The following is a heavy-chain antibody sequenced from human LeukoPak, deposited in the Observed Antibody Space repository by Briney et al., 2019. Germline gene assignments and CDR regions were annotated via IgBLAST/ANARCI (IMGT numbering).Heavy chain of an antibody. J-gene: IGHJ4*02. V-gene: IGHV3-11*01. D-gene: IGHD2-21*02. CDR3: ARDYHCGGDCYSGPLDY. CDR2: ISSSGSIM. CDR1: GFTFSDYY. Sequence: GGSLRLSCAASGFTFSDYYMSWIRQAPGKGLEWVSYISSSGSIMYYADSVKGRFTISRDNAKNSLYLQMNSLRAEDTAVYYCARDYHCGGDCYSGPLDYWGQGTVVTVSS.